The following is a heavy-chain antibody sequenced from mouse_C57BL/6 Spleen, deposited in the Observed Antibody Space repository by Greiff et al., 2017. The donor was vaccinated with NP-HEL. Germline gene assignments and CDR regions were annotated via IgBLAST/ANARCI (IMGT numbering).Heavy chain of an antibody. V-gene: IGHV1-53*01. CDR2: INPSNGGT. CDR1: GYTFTSYW. CDR3: AREEATVYYFDY. Sequence: VQLQQSGTELVKPGASVKLSCKASGYTFTSYWMHWVKQRPGQGLEWIGNINPSNGGTNYNEKFKSKATLTVDKSSSTAYMQLSSLTSEDSAVYYCAREEATVYYFDYWGQGTTLTVSS. J-gene: IGHJ2*01. D-gene: IGHD1-1*01.